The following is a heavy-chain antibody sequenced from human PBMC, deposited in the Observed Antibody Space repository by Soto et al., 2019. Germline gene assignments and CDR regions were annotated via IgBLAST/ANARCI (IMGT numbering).Heavy chain of an antibody. CDR3: ARIGKLELRV. CDR2: ISSSSTI. D-gene: IGHD1-7*01. Sequence: PGGSLGLSCAASGFTLNSYIMNWVLQAPGKGLEWVSYISSSSTIYYADSVKGRFTISRDNAKNSLYLQMNSLRAEDTAVYYCARIGKLELRVWGQGTLVTVSS. V-gene: IGHV3-48*01. J-gene: IGHJ4*02. CDR1: GFTLNSYI.